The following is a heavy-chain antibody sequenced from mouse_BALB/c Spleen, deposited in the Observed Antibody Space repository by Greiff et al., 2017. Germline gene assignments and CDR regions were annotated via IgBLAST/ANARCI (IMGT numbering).Heavy chain of an antibody. J-gene: IGHJ4*01. CDR2: INPYNDGT. D-gene: IGHD2-14*01. CDR1: GYTFTSYV. Sequence: VQLQQSGPELVKPGASVKMSCKASGYTFTSYVMHWVKQKPGQGLEWIGYINPYNDGTKYNEKFKGKATLTSDKSSSTAYMELSSLTSEDSAVYYCARRGAYYRYDSAMDYWGQGTSVTVSS. CDR3: ARRGAYYRYDSAMDY. V-gene: IGHV1-14*01.